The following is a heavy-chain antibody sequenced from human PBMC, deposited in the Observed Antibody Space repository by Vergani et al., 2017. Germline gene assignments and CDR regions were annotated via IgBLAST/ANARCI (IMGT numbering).Heavy chain of an antibody. V-gene: IGHV4-59*01. D-gene: IGHD5-24*01. Sequence: QVQLQESGPGLVKPSETLSLTCTVSGGSLSSYYWSWIRQPPGKGLEWIGYIYYSGSTNYNPSLKSRVTISVDTSKNQFSLKLSSVTAADTAVYYCARAPKESWLQGAPFDYWGQGTLVTVSS. CDR2: IYYSGST. CDR1: GGSLSSYY. CDR3: ARAPKESWLQGAPFDY. J-gene: IGHJ4*02.